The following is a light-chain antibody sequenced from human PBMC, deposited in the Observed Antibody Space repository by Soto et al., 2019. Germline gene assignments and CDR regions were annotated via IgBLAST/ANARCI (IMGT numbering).Light chain of an antibody. V-gene: IGLV2-14*03. J-gene: IGLJ1*01. CDR3: RSYTSSSTWS. CDR1: SSDVGAYNF. Sequence: SALTQPASVSGSPGQSVTISCTGTSSDVGAYNFVSWYQQHPGEAPKLMIYDVSNRPSGVSNRFSGSKSGNTASLTISGLQAEDEADYYCRSYTSSSTWSFGTGTKVTVL. CDR2: DVS.